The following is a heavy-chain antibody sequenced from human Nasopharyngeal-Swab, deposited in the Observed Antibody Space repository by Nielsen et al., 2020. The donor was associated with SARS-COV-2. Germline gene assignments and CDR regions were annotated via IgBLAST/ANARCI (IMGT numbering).Heavy chain of an antibody. J-gene: IGHJ6*03. V-gene: IGHV4-39*01. Sequence: WIRQPPGKGLEWIGSIYYSGSTYYNPSLKSRVTISVDTSKNQFSLKLSPVTAADTAVYYCARNNPGSLVNYYYYMDVWGKGTTVTVSS. CDR2: IYYSGST. D-gene: IGHD3-16*01. CDR3: ARNNPGSLVNYYYYMDV.